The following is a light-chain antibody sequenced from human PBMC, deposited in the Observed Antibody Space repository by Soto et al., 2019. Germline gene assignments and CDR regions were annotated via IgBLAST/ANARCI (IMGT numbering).Light chain of an antibody. CDR2: GND. CDR3: VVWDDSLNGLV. CDR1: SSNIGNNP. V-gene: IGLV1-44*01. J-gene: IGLJ3*02. Sequence: QSVLTQPPSASGTPGQRVIISCSGGSSNIGNNPVSWYQHLPGSTPRPLIYGNDLRPSGVPDRFSASKSGTSASLAISGLQSEDEADYYCVVWDDSLNGLVFGGGTQLTVL.